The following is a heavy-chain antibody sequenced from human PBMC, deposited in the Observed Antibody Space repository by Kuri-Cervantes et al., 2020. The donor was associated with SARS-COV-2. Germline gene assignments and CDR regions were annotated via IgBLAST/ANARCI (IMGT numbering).Heavy chain of an antibody. D-gene: IGHD2-15*01. CDR2: IYSSGNT. J-gene: IGHJ4*02. Sequence: GESLKISCAASGFTVSTNYMSWVRQAPGKGLEWVSLIYSSGNTHYADSVKGRFTISRDNSKNTLYLQLKSLRVDDTAVYYCARGGSCNSGTCFDYWGQGTLVTVSS. CDR3: ARGGSCNSGTCFDY. V-gene: IGHV3-53*01. CDR1: GFTVSTNY.